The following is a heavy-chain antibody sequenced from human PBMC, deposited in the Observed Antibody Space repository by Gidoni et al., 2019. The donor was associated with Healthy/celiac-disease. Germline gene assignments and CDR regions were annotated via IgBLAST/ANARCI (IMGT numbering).Heavy chain of an antibody. CDR3: AKDDIISDSGWYSGPYYFDY. V-gene: IGHV3-23*01. J-gene: IGHJ4*02. CDR2: ISGSGGST. CDR1: GFTFSSYA. D-gene: IGHD6-19*01. Sequence: EVQLLESGGGLVQPGGSLRLSCAASGFTFSSYAMSWVRQAPGKGLEWVSAISGSGGSTYYADSVKGRFTISRDNSKNTLYLQMNSLRAEDTAVYYCAKDDIISDSGWYSGPYYFDYWGQGTLVTVSS.